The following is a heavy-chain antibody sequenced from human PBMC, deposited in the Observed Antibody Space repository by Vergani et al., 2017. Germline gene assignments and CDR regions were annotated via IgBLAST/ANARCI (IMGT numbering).Heavy chain of an antibody. CDR2: ISGSGGST. D-gene: IGHD2-8*01. CDR3: ARQSRDVFCTNGVCPLGY. V-gene: IGHV3-23*01. Sequence: EVQLLESGGGLVQPGGSLRLSCAASGFTFSSYAMSWVRQAPGKGLEWVSAISGSGGSTYYADSVKGRFTISRDNSKNTLNLQMNSLRAEDTAVYYCARQSRDVFCTNGVCPLGYWGQGALVTVSS. CDR1: GFTFSSYA. J-gene: IGHJ4*02.